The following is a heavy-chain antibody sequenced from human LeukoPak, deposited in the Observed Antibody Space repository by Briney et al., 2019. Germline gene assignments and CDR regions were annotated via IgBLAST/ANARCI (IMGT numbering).Heavy chain of an antibody. D-gene: IGHD6-13*01. CDR3: ARAGSSSWYSKYFQH. Sequence: KPSETLSLTCTVSGGSISSSSYYWGWIRQPPGKGLEWIGSIYYSGSTYYNPSLKSRVTISVDTSKNQFSLKLSSVTAADTAVYYCARAGSSSWYSKYFQHWGQGTLVTVSS. CDR2: IYYSGST. V-gene: IGHV4-39*07. CDR1: GGSISSSSYY. J-gene: IGHJ1*01.